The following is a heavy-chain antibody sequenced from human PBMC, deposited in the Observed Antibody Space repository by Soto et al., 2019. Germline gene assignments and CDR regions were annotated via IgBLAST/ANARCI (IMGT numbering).Heavy chain of an antibody. D-gene: IGHD3-3*01. CDR1: GGTFSSYA. CDR2: IIPIFGTA. V-gene: IGHV1-69*13. Sequence: SVKVSCKASGGTFSSYAISWVRQAPGQGLEWMGGIIPIFGTANYAQKFQGRVTITADESTSTAYMELSSLRSEDTAVYYCATMGGELRFRRDYYGMDVWGQGTTVTVSS. CDR3: ATMGGELRFRRDYYGMDV. J-gene: IGHJ6*02.